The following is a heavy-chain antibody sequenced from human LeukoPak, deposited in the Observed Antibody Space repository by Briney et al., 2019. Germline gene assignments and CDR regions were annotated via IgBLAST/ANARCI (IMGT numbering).Heavy chain of an antibody. CDR3: AREVRGPYYYYYYMDV. J-gene: IGHJ6*03. D-gene: IGHD3-10*01. CDR1: GGSISSYY. V-gene: IGHV4-59*01. Sequence: SKTLSLTCTVSGGSISSYYWSWIRQPPGKGLKWIGYIYYSGSTNYNPSLKSRVTISVDTSKNQFSLKLSSVTAADTAVYYCAREVRGPYYYYYYMDVWGKGTTVTVSS. CDR2: IYYSGST.